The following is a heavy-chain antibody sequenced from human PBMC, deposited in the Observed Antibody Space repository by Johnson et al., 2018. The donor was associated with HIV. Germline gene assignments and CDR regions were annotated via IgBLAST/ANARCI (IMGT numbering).Heavy chain of an antibody. CDR3: ARARAYSGYDDAFDI. CDR1: GFTFSSYA. D-gene: IGHD5-12*01. V-gene: IGHV3-30*04. J-gene: IGHJ3*02. CDR2: ISYDGNNK. Sequence: QMLLVESGEGVVQPGRSLRLSCAAPGFTFSSYAMHWVRQAPGKGLEWVAVISYDGNNKYYADSVKGRFTISRDNSKKTLYLQMNSLRAEDTAVYYCARARAYSGYDDAFDIWGQGTMVTVSS.